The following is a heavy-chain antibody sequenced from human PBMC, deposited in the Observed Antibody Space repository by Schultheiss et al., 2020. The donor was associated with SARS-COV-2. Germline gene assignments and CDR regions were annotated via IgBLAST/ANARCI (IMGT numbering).Heavy chain of an antibody. CDR3: ARDMWGGATPSDH. V-gene: IGHV3-9*01. CDR2: ISWNTNII. CDR1: GFRFDEYE. J-gene: IGHJ1*01. D-gene: IGHD1-26*01. Sequence: GGSLRLSCAASGFRFDEYEMHWVRQAPGKGLEWVSGISWNTNIIGYADSVKGRFTISRDNTKNSLYLQMNSLRAEDTAVYYCARDMWGGATPSDHWGQGTLVTVSS.